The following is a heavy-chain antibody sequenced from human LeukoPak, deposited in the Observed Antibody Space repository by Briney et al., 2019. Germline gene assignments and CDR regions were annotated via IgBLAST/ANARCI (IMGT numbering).Heavy chain of an antibody. Sequence: GGSLRLSCAASGFTFSSYAMSWVRQAPGKGLERVSAISGSGGSTYYADSVKGRFTISRDNSKNTLYLQMNSLRAEDTAVYYCAKAGRYFDWFDPWGQGTLVTVSS. V-gene: IGHV3-23*01. CDR2: ISGSGGST. CDR3: AKAGRYFDWFDP. D-gene: IGHD3-9*01. J-gene: IGHJ5*02. CDR1: GFTFSSYA.